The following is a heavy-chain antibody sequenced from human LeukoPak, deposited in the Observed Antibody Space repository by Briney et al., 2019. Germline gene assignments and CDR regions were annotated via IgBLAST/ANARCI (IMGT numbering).Heavy chain of an antibody. D-gene: IGHD5-12*01. CDR1: GGSFSGYY. Sequence: SETLSLTCAVYGGSFSGYYWSWIRQPPGKGLEWIGEINHSGSTNYNPSLKSRVTISVDTSKNQFSLKLSSVTAADTAVYYCARDRGRYSGYDVWGQGTLVTVSS. CDR3: ARDRGRYSGYDV. V-gene: IGHV4-34*01. CDR2: INHSGST. J-gene: IGHJ4*02.